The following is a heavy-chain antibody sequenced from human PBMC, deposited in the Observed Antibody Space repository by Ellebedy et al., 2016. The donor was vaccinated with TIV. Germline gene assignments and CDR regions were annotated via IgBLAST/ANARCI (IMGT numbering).Heavy chain of an antibody. CDR1: GFTFSNYG. CDR2: VSHDGSVK. V-gene: IGHV3-30*18. D-gene: IGHD2-2*01. Sequence: PGGSLRLSCAASGFTFSNYGMHWVRQAPGKGLEWVAVVSHDGSVKYYVDSVKGRFTISRDNSKNTLNLQMNSLRAEDTAVYYCAKEVRVYTSRCLDYWGQGTLVTVSP. CDR3: AKEVRVYTSRCLDY. J-gene: IGHJ4*02.